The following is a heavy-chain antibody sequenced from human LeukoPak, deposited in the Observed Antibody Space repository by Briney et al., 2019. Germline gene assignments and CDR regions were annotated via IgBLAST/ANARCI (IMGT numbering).Heavy chain of an antibody. CDR2: IYYLGSP. CDR3: ARARRGVVTHSFQH. Sequence: PGGSLRLSCAASGFTFSSYGMSWVRQAPGKGLEWIGTIYYLGSPYYNPSLKSRLTISMDTSKNQFSLKLSSVTAADTAVYYCARARRGVVTHSFQHWGQGTLVTVSS. J-gene: IGHJ1*01. V-gene: IGHV4-39*01. CDR1: GFTFSSYG. D-gene: IGHD3-3*01.